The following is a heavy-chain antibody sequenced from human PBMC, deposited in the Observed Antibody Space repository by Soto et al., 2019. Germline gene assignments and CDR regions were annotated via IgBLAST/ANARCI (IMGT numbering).Heavy chain of an antibody. V-gene: IGHV4-59*11. Sequence: PSETLSLTCTVSGGSISSHYWSWIRQSPGKGLEWIGYIYYGGSTNYNPSLKSRVTMSLDTSKNQFSLNLNSVTAADTAVYYCARDTPGFPFDYWGQGTLVTVSS. J-gene: IGHJ4*02. CDR2: IYYGGST. CDR1: GGSISSHY. D-gene: IGHD5-12*01. CDR3: ARDTPGFPFDY.